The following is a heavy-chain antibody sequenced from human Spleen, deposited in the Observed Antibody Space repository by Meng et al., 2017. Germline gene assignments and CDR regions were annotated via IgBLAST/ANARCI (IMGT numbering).Heavy chain of an antibody. D-gene: IGHD2-2*02. Sequence: EVQQVETGGGLTQPGGFRRLSCAASGFTVSSNYMSWVRQAPGKGLEWVSIIYGGGSTYYADSVKGRFTISRDNSKNTLYLQMNSLRAEDTAVYFCARGYNSDYWGQGTLVTVSS. CDR3: ARGYNSDY. J-gene: IGHJ4*02. CDR1: GFTVSSNY. CDR2: IYGGGST. V-gene: IGHV3-53*02.